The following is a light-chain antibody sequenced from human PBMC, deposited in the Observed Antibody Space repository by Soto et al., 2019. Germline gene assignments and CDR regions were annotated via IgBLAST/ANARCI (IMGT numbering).Light chain of an antibody. J-gene: IGKJ1*01. Sequence: EIVMTQSPASLSLSAGERATLSCRASQSISSSFLGWYQQKPGEAPRLLIYGASSMATGIPDRFSGSGSGTDFTLTISRLEPEDFAVYYCQQYGSSPWTFGQGTKVDIK. CDR1: QSISSSF. V-gene: IGKV3-20*01. CDR3: QQYGSSPWT. CDR2: GAS.